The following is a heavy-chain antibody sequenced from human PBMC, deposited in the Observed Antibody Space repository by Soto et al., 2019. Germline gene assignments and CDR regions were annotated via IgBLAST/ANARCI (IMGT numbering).Heavy chain of an antibody. V-gene: IGHV3-15*01. CDR2: IKSETDGGTI. J-gene: IGHJ6*02. CDR3: VKWKVGDYSGVGV. D-gene: IGHD1-1*01. CDR1: GITLRTAW. Sequence: EVQLVESGGGLVKPGGSLRLSCEASGITLRTAWMTWVRQAPGKGLEWVGRIKSETDGGTIDYAAPVKGRFTISRDDSKNTLYLQMNNLKIEDSALYYCVKWKVGDYSGVGVWSQGTTVTVSS.